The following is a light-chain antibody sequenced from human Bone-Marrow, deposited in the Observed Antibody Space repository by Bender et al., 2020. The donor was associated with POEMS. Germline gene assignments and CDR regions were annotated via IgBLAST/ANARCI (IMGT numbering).Light chain of an antibody. CDR2: NNS. J-gene: IGLJ3*02. CDR3: ATWDDSLNGWV. V-gene: IGLV1-44*01. CDR1: SSKFGSYP. Sequence: QSGLTQPPSASGTPGQRGTISCSGSSSKFGSYPVNWYQQLPGAAPKLVIFNNSQRPSGVPDRFSGSNSGTSASLAVSGLLSDDEADFYCATWDDSLNGWVFGGGTQLTVL.